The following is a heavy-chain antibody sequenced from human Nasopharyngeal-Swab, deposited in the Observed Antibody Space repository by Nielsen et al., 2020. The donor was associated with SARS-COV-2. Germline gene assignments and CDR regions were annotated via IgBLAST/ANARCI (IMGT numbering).Heavy chain of an antibody. V-gene: IGHV4-34*01. J-gene: IGHJ1*01. CDR3: ARAEIAVADAEYFQH. Sequence: WIRQPPGKGLEWIGEINHTGSTNYNPSLKSRVTISVDRSKNQFSLKLSSVTAADTAVYYCARAEIAVADAEYFQHWGQGTLVTVSS. CDR2: INHTGST. D-gene: IGHD6-19*01.